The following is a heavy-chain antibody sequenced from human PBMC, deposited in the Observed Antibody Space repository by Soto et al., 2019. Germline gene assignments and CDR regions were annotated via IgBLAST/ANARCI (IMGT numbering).Heavy chain of an antibody. D-gene: IGHD5-18*01. CDR1: GGSFSGYY. Sequence: SETLSLTCAVYGGSFSGYYWNWLRQPPGEGLEWIGKIDQSGSTNYNPSLKSRVTMSVDTSRSQFSLKLSSVTAADTAVYYCAKDSGYNYGYFRWFDPWGQGTLVTVSS. CDR3: AKDSGYNYGYFRWFDP. J-gene: IGHJ5*02. CDR2: IDQSGST. V-gene: IGHV4-34*01.